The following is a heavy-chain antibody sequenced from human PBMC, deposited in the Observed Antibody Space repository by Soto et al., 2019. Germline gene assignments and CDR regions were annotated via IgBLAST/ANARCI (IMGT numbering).Heavy chain of an antibody. CDR3: ARVLRRTFGYCSGGSLCSSVVGFDY. Sequence: PSETLSLTCTVSGGSISSYYWSWIRQPPGKGLEWIGYIYYSGSTNYNPSLKSRVTISVDTSKNQFSLKLSSVTAADTAVYYCARVLRRTFGYCSGGSLCSSVVGFDYWGQGTLVTVSS. V-gene: IGHV4-59*08. CDR1: GGSISSYY. D-gene: IGHD2-15*01. CDR2: IYYSGST. J-gene: IGHJ4*02.